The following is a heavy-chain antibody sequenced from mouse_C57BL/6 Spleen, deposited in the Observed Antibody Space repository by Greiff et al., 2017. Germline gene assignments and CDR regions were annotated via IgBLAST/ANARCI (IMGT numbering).Heavy chain of an antibody. D-gene: IGHD2-3*01. CDR1: GFNIKDDY. J-gene: IGHJ2*01. Sequence: QVQLQQSGAELVRPGASVKLSCTASGFNIKDDYMHWVKQRPEQGLEWIGNIDPSDSETHYNQKFKDKATLTVDKSSSTAYMQLSSLTSEDSAVYYCARSDDDMYYFVYWGQGTTLTVSS. CDR3: ARSDDDMYYFVY. V-gene: IGHV1-52*01. CDR2: IDPSDSET.